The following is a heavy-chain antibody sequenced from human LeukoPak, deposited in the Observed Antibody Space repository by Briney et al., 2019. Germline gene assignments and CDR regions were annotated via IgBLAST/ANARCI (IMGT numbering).Heavy chain of an antibody. CDR2: IYTSGST. CDR1: GGSISSYY. J-gene: IGHJ3*02. V-gene: IGHV4-4*07. CDR3: ARDLPSQYYYDSSGYYTIRPFYAFDI. Sequence: SETLSLTCTVSGGSISSYYGSWIRQPAGKGLEWIGRIYTSGSTNYNPSLKSRVTMSVDTSKNQFSLKLSSVTAADTAVYYCARDLPSQYYYDSSGYYTIRPFYAFDIWGQGTMVTVSS. D-gene: IGHD3-22*01.